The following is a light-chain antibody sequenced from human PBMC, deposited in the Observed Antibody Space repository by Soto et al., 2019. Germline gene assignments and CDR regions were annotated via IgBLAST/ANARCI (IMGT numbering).Light chain of an antibody. CDR3: QQDDSSPRT. V-gene: IGKV3-20*01. CDR1: QSISSSY. J-gene: IGKJ1*01. CDR2: GPS. Sequence: EIVLTQSPGPLSLPPGERSTLSCRASQSISSSYLAWYQQKPGQAPRLLIYGPSSRATGIPDRFSGSGSGTDFTLTINRLEPEDFAVYYCQQDDSSPRTFGQGTKVDIK.